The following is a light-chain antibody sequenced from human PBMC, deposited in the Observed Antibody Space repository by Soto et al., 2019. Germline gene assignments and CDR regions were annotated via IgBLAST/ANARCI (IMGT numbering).Light chain of an antibody. CDR1: NSDVGGYNF. CDR3: CSYTASDIWV. Sequence: QSALPQPRSLSGSPGQSVTISCTGTNSDVGGYNFVSWYQQLPGKAPKLMISAVSQRPSGVPDRFSGSKSGNTASLTISGLQADDEADYFCCSYTASDIWVFGGGTKVNVL. V-gene: IGLV2-11*01. CDR2: AVS. J-gene: IGLJ3*02.